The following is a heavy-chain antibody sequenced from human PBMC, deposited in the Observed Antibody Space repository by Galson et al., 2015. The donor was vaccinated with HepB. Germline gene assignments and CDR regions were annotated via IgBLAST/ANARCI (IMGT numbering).Heavy chain of an antibody. D-gene: IGHD3-22*01. Sequence: SLRLSCAASGFTFSSYAMHWVRQAPGKGLEWVAVISYDGSNKYYADSVKGRFTISRDNSKNTLYLQMNSLRAEDTAVYYCARDPVYYDSSGLDYWGQGTLVTVSS. V-gene: IGHV3-30-3*01. CDR3: ARDPVYYDSSGLDY. J-gene: IGHJ4*02. CDR1: GFTFSSYA. CDR2: ISYDGSNK.